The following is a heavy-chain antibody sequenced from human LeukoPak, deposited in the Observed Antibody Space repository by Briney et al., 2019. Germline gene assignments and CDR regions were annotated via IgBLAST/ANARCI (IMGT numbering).Heavy chain of an antibody. CDR2: ISYDGSNK. CDR1: GFTFSSYA. J-gene: IGHJ4*02. Sequence: GGSLRLSCAASGFTFSSYAMHWVRQAPGKGLEWVAVISYDGSNKYYAGSVKGRFTISRDNSKNTLYLQMNSLRAEDTAVYYCASLRYYYDSSGHLGVDYWGQGTLVTVSS. D-gene: IGHD3-22*01. V-gene: IGHV3-30-3*01. CDR3: ASLRYYYDSSGHLGVDY.